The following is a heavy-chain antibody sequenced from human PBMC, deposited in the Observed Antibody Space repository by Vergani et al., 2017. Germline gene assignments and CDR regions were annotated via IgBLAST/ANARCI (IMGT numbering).Heavy chain of an antibody. D-gene: IGHD6-6*01. J-gene: IGHJ4*02. CDR3: ARWHGGRPLRRQYSSYHFDY. CDR1: GYTFTSYD. Sequence: QVQLVQSGAEVKKPGASVKVSCKASGYTFTSYDINWVRQATGQGLEWMGWMNPNSGNTGYAQKFQGRVTMTRNTSISTAYMELSSLRSEETAGYYCARWHGGRPLRRQYSSYHFDYWGQGTLVTVSS. CDR2: MNPNSGNT. V-gene: IGHV1-8*01.